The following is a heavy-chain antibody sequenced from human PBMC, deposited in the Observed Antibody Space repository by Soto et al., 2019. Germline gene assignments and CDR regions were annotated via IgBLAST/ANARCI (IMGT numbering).Heavy chain of an antibody. V-gene: IGHV1-69*12. D-gene: IGHD4-17*01. CDR2: IIPTFGTA. Sequence: QVRLVQSGAEVKKPGSSVKVSCQASGGTFSNHGIHWVRQAPGQGLEWMGAIIPTFGTADYAQKFQGGVTITAAEATRTAYMELRSLRPEDTAMYFCARASLHGYGDRALEIWGQGTMVIVSS. CDR3: ARASLHGYGDRALEI. CDR1: GGTFSNHG. J-gene: IGHJ3*02.